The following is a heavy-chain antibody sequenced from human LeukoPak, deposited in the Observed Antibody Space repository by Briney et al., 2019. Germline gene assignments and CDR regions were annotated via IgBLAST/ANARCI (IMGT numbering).Heavy chain of an antibody. CDR3: AQISI. CDR1: GFTFSTYW. CDR2: ISSSGSTK. D-gene: IGHD2/OR15-2a*01. J-gene: IGHJ4*02. Sequence: GGSLRLSCAASGFTFSTYWMNWVRQAPGKGLEWVSYISSSGSTKYYPASVKGRFTISRANAKNSLYLQMNSLRAEDTAVYYCAQISIWGQGTLVTGSS. V-gene: IGHV3-48*04.